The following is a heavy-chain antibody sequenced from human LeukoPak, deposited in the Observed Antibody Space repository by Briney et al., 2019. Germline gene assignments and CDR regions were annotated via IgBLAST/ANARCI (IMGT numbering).Heavy chain of an antibody. D-gene: IGHD5-18*01. Sequence: GGSLRLFCAASGLSFSSYGMHWVRQAPGKGLEWVTFIHYDGSNKFYADSVKGRFTISRDNAKTSLYLQMNSLRAEDTAVYYCATDLSGVAGYTYGRGIDYWGQGTLVTVSS. CDR3: ATDLSGVAGYTYGRGIDY. CDR2: IHYDGSNK. V-gene: IGHV3-30*02. CDR1: GLSFSSYG. J-gene: IGHJ4*02.